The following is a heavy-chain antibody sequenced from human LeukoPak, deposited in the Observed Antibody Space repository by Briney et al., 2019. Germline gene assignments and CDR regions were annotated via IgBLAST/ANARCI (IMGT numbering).Heavy chain of an antibody. CDR2: IKQDGSEK. V-gene: IGHV3-7*03. D-gene: IGHD6-19*01. CDR3: ARVRAVAGYDAFDI. CDR1: GFTFSSYW. J-gene: IGHJ3*02. Sequence: PGGSLRLSCAASGFTFSSYWMSWVRQAPGKGLEWVANIKQDGSEKYYVDSVKGRFTISRDNAKNSLYLQMNSLRAEDTAVYYRARVRAVAGYDAFDIWGQGTMVTVSS.